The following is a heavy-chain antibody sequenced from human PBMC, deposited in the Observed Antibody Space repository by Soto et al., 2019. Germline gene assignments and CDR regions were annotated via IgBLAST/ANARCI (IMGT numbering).Heavy chain of an antibody. D-gene: IGHD3-3*01. V-gene: IGHV1-69*01. CDR3: AGGVWRGYSEYYYGMDV. Sequence: QVQLVQSGAEMKKPGSSVTVSCKVFGGTFISYSFSRVRQAPGQGPEWMGGIIPIFGTPNYAQKFQGRVTITADGSTSTAYMELSSLRSGDTAVYYCAGGVWRGYSEYYYGMDVWGQGTTVTVSS. CDR1: GGTFISYS. CDR2: IIPIFGTP. J-gene: IGHJ6*02.